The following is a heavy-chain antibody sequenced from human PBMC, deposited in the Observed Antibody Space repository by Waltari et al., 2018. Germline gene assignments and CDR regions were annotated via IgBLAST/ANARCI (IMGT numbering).Heavy chain of an antibody. V-gene: IGHV1-8*02. CDR2: MNPNSGNT. CDR1: GGTFSSYA. D-gene: IGHD6-25*01. J-gene: IGHJ4*02. CDR3: ARVEDSGPDY. Sequence: QVQLVQSGAEVKKPGSSVKVSCKASGGTFSSYAISWVRQAPGQGLEWMGWMNPNSGNTGYAQKFQGRVTMTRNTSISTAYMELSSLRSEDTAVYYCARVEDSGPDYWGQGTLVTVSS.